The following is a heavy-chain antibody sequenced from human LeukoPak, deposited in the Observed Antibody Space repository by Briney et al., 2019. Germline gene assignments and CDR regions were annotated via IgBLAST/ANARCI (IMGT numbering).Heavy chain of an antibody. CDR3: ARGYSSWYMQRPMSEYFQH. V-gene: IGHV4-34*01. CDR2: INHSGST. J-gene: IGHJ1*01. D-gene: IGHD6-13*01. Sequence: PSETLSLTCAVYGGSFSGYYWSWIRQPPGKGLEWIGEINHSGSTNYNPSLKSRVTISVDTSKNQFSLKLSSVTAADTAVYYCARGYSSWYMQRPMSEYFQHWGQGTLVTVSS. CDR1: GGSFSGYY.